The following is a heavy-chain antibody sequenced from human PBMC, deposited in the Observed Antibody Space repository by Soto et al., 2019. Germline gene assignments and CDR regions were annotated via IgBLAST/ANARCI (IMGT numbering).Heavy chain of an antibody. CDR3: ARDRHYYGSGSKKDY. D-gene: IGHD3-10*01. CDR1: GYTFTSYG. V-gene: IGHV1-18*01. CDR2: ISAYNGNT. J-gene: IGHJ4*02. Sequence: QVQLGQSGAEVKKPGASVKVSCKASGYTFTSYGISWVRQAPGQGLEWMGWISAYNGNTNYAQKLQGRVTMTTDTSTSTAYMELRSLRSDDTAVYYCARDRHYYGSGSKKDYWGQGTLVTVSS.